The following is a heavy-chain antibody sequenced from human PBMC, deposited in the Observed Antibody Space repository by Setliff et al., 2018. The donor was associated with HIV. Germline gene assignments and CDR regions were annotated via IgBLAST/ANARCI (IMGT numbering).Heavy chain of an antibody. Sequence: PSETLSLTCSVSSGPVSGYYWGWIRQPPGKKLEWIGYIHSSGSTIYSASLKSRVSISVDTSKNQVSLRLSSVTAADTAVYHCSRGSYYMDVWGKGTTVTVSS. D-gene: IGHD3-16*01. CDR2: IHSSGST. CDR1: SGPVSGYY. CDR3: SRGSYYMDV. V-gene: IGHV4-59*08. J-gene: IGHJ6*03.